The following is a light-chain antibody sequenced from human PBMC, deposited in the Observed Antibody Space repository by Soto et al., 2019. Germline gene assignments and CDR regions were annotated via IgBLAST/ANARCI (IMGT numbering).Light chain of an antibody. CDR3: QQYNNWIT. CDR2: DTS. CDR1: QSVSSN. V-gene: IGKV3D-15*01. J-gene: IGKJ5*01. Sequence: EIVLTQSPATLSLSPGERATLSCRASQSVSSNLAWYRQKPGQAPRLLIYDTSSRASGIPDRFSGSWSGTEFTLTISSLQSEDFAVYYCQQYNNWITFGQGTRLENK.